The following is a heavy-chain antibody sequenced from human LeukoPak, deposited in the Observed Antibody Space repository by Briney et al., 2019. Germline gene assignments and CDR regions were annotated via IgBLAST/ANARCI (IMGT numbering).Heavy chain of an antibody. J-gene: IGHJ4*02. V-gene: IGHV3-7*03. D-gene: IGHD2-15*01. CDR1: GFTFSSYW. CDR2: IKKDGSEK. CDR3: AKAPVTTCRGAFCYPFDY. Sequence: PGGSLRLSCAASGFTFSSYWMSWVRQAPGKGLEWVANIKKDGSEKYYVDSVKGRFTISRDSSKNTLFLQMNRLRPEDAAVYYCAKAPVTTCRGAFCYPFDYWGLGTLVTVSS.